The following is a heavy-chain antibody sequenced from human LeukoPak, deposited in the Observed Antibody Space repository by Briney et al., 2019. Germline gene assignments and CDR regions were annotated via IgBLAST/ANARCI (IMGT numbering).Heavy chain of an antibody. J-gene: IGHJ6*02. V-gene: IGHV4-30-2*01. Sequence: SQTLSLTCAVSGGSISSGGYSWSWIRQPPGKGLEWIGYIYHSGSTYYNPSLKSRVTMSVDTSKNQFSLKLSSVTAADTAVYYCARDGWTTVTTYGMDVWGQGTTVTVSS. CDR2: IYHSGST. CDR3: ARDGWTTVTTYGMDV. D-gene: IGHD4-17*01. CDR1: GGSISSGGYS.